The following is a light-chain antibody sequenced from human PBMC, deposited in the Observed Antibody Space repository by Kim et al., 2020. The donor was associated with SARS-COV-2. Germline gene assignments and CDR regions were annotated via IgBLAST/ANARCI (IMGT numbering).Light chain of an antibody. J-gene: IGLJ2*01. V-gene: IGLV6-57*03. CDR1: SGGIASNY. CDR3: QSYDSSIVV. CDR2: EDN. Sequence: GKTVAIACTRSSGGIASNYVQWYQQRPGSAPTTVIYEDNQRPSGVPDRFSGSIDSSYNSASLTISGLKTEDEADYYCQSYDSSIVVFGGGTQLTVL.